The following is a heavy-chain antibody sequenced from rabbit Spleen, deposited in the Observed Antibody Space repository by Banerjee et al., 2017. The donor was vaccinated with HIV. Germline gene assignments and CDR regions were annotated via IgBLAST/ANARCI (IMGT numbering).Heavy chain of an antibody. J-gene: IGHJ4*01. CDR1: GFSFSGGYD. Sequence: QQLVESGGGLVKPGASLTLTCKASGFSFSGGYDMCWVRQAPGKGLEWVACAYAGSSDSTYSATWAKGRFTISKTSSTTVTLQMTSLTVADTATYFCARGSAAMTMVITGFYFNLWGPGTLVTVS. V-gene: IGHV1S40*01. D-gene: IGHD2-1*01. CDR3: ARGSAAMTMVITGFYFNL. CDR2: AYAGSSDST.